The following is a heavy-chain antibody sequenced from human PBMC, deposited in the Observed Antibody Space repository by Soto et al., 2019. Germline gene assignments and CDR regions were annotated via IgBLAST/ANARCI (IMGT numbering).Heavy chain of an antibody. J-gene: IGHJ5*02. D-gene: IGHD2-21*02. CDR2: ISAYNGNT. V-gene: IGHV1-18*01. CDR1: GYTFSNYG. Sequence: ASVKVSCKASGYTFSNYGINWVRQAPGQGLEWMGWISAYNGNTNYAQKLQGRVTMTTDTSTSAAYMELRSLRSDDTAVYYCALGVTTSWFDPWGQGTLVTVSS. CDR3: ALGVTTSWFDP.